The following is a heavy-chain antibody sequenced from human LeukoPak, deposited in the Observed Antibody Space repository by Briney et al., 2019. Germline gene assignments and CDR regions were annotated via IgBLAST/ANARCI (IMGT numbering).Heavy chain of an antibody. CDR2: IRNDGSGI. CDR1: GFNFINTW. CDR3: AADFDY. J-gene: IGHJ4*02. Sequence: GGSLRLSCAASGFNFINTWMHWVRQAPGKGLVWVARIRNDGSGIIYADSVKGRFTISRDNARNTLYLQMNSLRDEDTAVYYCAADFDYWGQGTLVTVSS. V-gene: IGHV3-74*01.